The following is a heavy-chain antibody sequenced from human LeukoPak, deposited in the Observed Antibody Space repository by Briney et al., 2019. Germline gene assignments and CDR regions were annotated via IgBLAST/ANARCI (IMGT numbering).Heavy chain of an antibody. J-gene: IGHJ4*02. V-gene: IGHV4-38-2*01. CDR2: IFHDGTT. Sequence: SETLSLTCSVSGYSISSGYYWGWIRQPPGKGLEWIGTIFHDGTTYYNPSLKSRVTTSVEKSKNQFSLRLNFVTAADTAVYYCARTIDDFRSGYYLALGYWGQGTLVTVSS. CDR1: GYSISSGYY. D-gene: IGHD3-3*01. CDR3: ARTIDDFRSGYYLALGY.